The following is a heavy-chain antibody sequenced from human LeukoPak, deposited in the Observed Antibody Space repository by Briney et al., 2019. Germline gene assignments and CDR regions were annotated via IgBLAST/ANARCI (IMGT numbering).Heavy chain of an antibody. Sequence: QPGGSLRLSCAASGFTVSSNYMSWVRLAPGKGLEWVSVIYSGGSTYYADSVKGRFTISRDNSKNTLYLQMNSLRAEDTAVYYCARDSPDHYGGKPVFDYWGQGTLVTVSS. D-gene: IGHD4-23*01. CDR1: GFTVSSNY. V-gene: IGHV3-66*02. CDR2: IYSGGST. CDR3: ARDSPDHYGGKPVFDY. J-gene: IGHJ4*02.